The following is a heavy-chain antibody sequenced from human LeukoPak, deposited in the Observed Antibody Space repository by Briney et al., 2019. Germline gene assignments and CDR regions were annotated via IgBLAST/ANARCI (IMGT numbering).Heavy chain of an antibody. CDR1: GFTFSNPW. CDR3: ARDES. V-gene: IGHV3-7*04. Sequence: GGSLRLSCAASGFTFSNPWMSWVRQAPGKGLEWVANIKEDGSEKYYVDSVKGRFTISRDNAKSSLYLQMNSLRAEDTGVYYCARDESWGQGTLVTVSS. J-gene: IGHJ5*02. CDR2: IKEDGSEK.